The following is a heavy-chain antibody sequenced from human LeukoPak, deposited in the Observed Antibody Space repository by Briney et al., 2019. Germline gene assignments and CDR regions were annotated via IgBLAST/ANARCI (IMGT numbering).Heavy chain of an antibody. D-gene: IGHD3-16*01. Sequence: SETLSLTCTVSGGSISSYYWSWIRQPPGKGLEWIGYIYYSGSTNYNPSLKSRVTMSVDTSKNQFSLKLSSVTAADTAVYYCARHLGDADAFDIWGQGTMVTVSS. CDR2: IYYSGST. J-gene: IGHJ3*02. CDR3: ARHLGDADAFDI. V-gene: IGHV4-59*08. CDR1: GGSISSYY.